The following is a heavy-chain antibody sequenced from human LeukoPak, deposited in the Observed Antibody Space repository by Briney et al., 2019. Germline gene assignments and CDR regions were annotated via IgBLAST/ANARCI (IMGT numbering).Heavy chain of an antibody. D-gene: IGHD3-10*01. J-gene: IGHJ6*02. Sequence: GESLKISCKGSGYSFTSYWIGWVRQMPGKGLEWMGIIYPGDSDTRYSPSFQGQVTISADKSISTAYLQWSSLKASDTAMYYCAGVWVRGVIYYGMDVWGQGTTVTVSS. CDR2: IYPGDSDT. V-gene: IGHV5-51*01. CDR1: GYSFTSYW. CDR3: AGVWVRGVIYYGMDV.